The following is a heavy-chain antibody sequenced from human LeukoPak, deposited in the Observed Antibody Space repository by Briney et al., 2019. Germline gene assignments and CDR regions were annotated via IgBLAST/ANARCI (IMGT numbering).Heavy chain of an antibody. V-gene: IGHV4-31*03. CDR1: GGSISSGGYY. D-gene: IGHD3-10*02. CDR2: IYYSGST. J-gene: IGHJ4*02. Sequence: SETLSLTCTVSGGSISSGGYYWSWLRQHPGKGLERIGYIYYSGSTYYNPSLKSRVTISVDTSKNQFSLKLSSVTAADTAVYYCARADYYVIDYWGQGTLVTVSS. CDR3: ARADYYVIDY.